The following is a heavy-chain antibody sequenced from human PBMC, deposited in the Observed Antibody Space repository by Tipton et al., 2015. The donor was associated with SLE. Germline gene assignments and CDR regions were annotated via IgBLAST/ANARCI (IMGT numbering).Heavy chain of an antibody. CDR2: ISAYNGNT. V-gene: IGHV1-18*01. CDR1: GYSFSTYG. J-gene: IGHJ4*02. CDR3: ARDNEREVSFGY. D-gene: IGHD1-1*01. Sequence: QSGPEVKKPGASVKVSCKTSGYSFSTYGMAWVRLAPGQGLEWMGWISAYNGNTDYAQKFQGRVTMTTDTSTSTAYMELRSLRSDDTAVYYCARDNEREVSFGYWGQGTLVTVSS.